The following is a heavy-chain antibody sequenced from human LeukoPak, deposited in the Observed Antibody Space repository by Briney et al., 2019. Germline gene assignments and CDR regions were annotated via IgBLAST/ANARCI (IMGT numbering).Heavy chain of an antibody. Sequence: PGGSLRLSCAATGFTFSSYWMTWVRQAPGKGLEWMAVISYDGYYKYYADSMKGRFTFSRDNSKNTLYLQMNSLRAEDTAVYYCARESEGLDSWGQGTLVTVSS. V-gene: IGHV3-30-3*01. J-gene: IGHJ4*02. CDR3: ARESEGLDS. CDR2: ISYDGYYK. CDR1: GFTFSSYW.